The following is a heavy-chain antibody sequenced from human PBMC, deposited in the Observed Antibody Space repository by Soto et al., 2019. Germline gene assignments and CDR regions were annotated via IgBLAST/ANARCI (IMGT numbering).Heavy chain of an antibody. CDR3: ARGRYCLTGRCFPNWSDS. D-gene: IGHD2-15*01. J-gene: IGHJ5*01. Sequence: SETLSLTCSVSGDSISTVDYFWAWIRQPPGQALEYIGYIYKSATTYYNPSFEGRVAISLDTSKSHFSLNVTSVTAADTAVYFCARGRYCLTGRCFPNWSDSWGQGTLVTVSS. CDR2: IYKSATT. V-gene: IGHV4-30-4*01. CDR1: GDSISTVDYF.